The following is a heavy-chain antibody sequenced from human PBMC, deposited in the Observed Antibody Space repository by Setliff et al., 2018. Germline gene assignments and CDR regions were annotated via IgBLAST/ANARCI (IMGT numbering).Heavy chain of an antibody. Sequence: SVKVSCKASGGTFRSYGISWVRQAPGQGLEWMGGTIPSFGSTNYAQKFQDRVTIITDESTSTAYMELSSLRTEDTAVYYCAREGVVTRSSTDYRYYMDVWGQGTMVTVSS. CDR1: GGTFRSYG. J-gene: IGHJ6*03. CDR3: AREGVVTRSSTDYRYYMDV. V-gene: IGHV1-69*05. CDR2: TIPSFGST. D-gene: IGHD3-3*01.